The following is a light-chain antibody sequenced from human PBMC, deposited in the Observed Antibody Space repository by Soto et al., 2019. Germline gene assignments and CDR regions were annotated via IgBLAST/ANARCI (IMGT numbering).Light chain of an antibody. Sequence: EIVMTQSPGTLSVSPGERATLSCRASHSVSNNLAWYQQKVGQSPRLLIYDASTRATGVPGRFSGSGSGTQFTLTISSLLPEDFAVYYCQQYRGWPETFGQGTKVEIK. CDR2: DAS. CDR3: QQYRGWPET. V-gene: IGKV3-15*01. CDR1: HSVSNN. J-gene: IGKJ1*01.